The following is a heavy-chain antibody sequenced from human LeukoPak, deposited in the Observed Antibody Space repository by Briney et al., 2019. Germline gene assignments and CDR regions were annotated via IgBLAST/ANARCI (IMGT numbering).Heavy chain of an antibody. V-gene: IGHV1-3*01. CDR2: INAGNGNT. CDR1: GYTFTSYA. Sequence: ASVKVSCKASGYTFTSYAMHWVRQAPGQRLEWMGWINAGNGNTKYSQKFQGRVTITRDTSASTAYMELSSLRSEDTAVYYCARGTRYSSSCDYWGQGTLVTVSS. CDR3: ARGTRYSSSCDY. D-gene: IGHD6-6*01. J-gene: IGHJ4*02.